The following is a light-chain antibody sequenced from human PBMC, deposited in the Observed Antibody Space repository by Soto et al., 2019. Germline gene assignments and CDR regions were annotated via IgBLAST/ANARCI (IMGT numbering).Light chain of an antibody. Sequence: QSVLTQPPSASGTPGQRVTISCCGSSSNIGSNYVFWYQHLPGTAPKLLIYRNNQRPSGVPDRFSGSKSGTSASLAISGLRSEDGTDYYCAAWDDSLSGVVFGGGTKLTVL. CDR3: AAWDDSLSGVV. CDR2: RNN. J-gene: IGLJ2*01. V-gene: IGLV1-47*01. CDR1: SSNIGSNY.